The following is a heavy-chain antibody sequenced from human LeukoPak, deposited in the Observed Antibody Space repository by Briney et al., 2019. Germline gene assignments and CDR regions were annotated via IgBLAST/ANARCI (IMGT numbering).Heavy chain of an antibody. CDR2: ISSSGSTI. CDR1: GFTFSSYE. J-gene: IGHJ4*02. V-gene: IGHV3-48*03. CDR3: ARTSGSYGYYFDY. Sequence: PGGSLRLSCAASGFTFSSYEMNRVRQAPGKGLEWVSYISSSGSTIYYADSVKGRFTISRDNAKNSLYLQMNILRAEDTAVYYCARTSGSYGYYFDYWGQGTLVTVSS. D-gene: IGHD1-26*01.